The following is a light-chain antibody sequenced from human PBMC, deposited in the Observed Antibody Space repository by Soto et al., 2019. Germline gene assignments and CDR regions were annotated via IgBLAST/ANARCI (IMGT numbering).Light chain of an antibody. CDR1: QSIGSW. CDR3: QQYNSYSRT. Sequence: DIHLTQSPTTLSASVGDRVTITCRASQSIGSWLAWYQQKPGKAPKLLIYDASSLESGVPSRFSGSGSGTEFTLTISSLQPDDFATYYCQQYNSYSRTFGQGTKVDIK. CDR2: DAS. V-gene: IGKV1-5*01. J-gene: IGKJ1*01.